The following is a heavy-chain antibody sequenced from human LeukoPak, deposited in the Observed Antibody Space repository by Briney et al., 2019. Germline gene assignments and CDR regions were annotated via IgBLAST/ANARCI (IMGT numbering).Heavy chain of an antibody. CDR2: TSAYNGNT. J-gene: IGHJ6*02. V-gene: IGHV1-18*01. CDR3: ARGEDYDFWSGPYGMDV. D-gene: IGHD3-3*01. Sequence: ASVTVSCKASGYSFTIYAITWVRQAPGQGLEWMGWTSAYNGNTNYAQKLQGRVTMTTDTSTSTAYMELRSLRSDDTAVYYCARGEDYDFWSGPYGMDVWGQGTTVTVSS. CDR1: GYSFTIYA.